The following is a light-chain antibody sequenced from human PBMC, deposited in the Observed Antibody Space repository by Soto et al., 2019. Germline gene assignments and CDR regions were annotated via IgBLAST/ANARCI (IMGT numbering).Light chain of an antibody. CDR2: QAS. CDR1: QSISRQ. CDR3: LHYQSYWT. Sequence: DIQMTQSPSTLSASVGDRVSITCRASQSISRQLAWYQQKPGKAPNLLIYQASNLETGVPSRFTGSGSGTEFTLTISSLHPDDLATYYSLHYQSYWTFGQGTKVDVK. V-gene: IGKV1-5*03. J-gene: IGKJ1*01.